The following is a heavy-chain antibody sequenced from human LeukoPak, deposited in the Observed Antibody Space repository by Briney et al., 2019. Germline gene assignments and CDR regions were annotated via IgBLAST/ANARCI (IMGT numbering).Heavy chain of an antibody. CDR2: ISAYNGNT. V-gene: IGHV1-18*01. J-gene: IGHJ4*02. Sequence: GASVKVSCKASGYTFTSYGISWVRQAPGQGLEWMGWISAYNGNTNYAQKLQGRVTMTRDTSTSTVYMELSSLRSEDTAVYYCASRGAETYCGGDCYPGLADYWGQGTLVTVSS. CDR3: ASRGAETYCGGDCYPGLADY. D-gene: IGHD2-21*01. CDR1: GYTFTSYG.